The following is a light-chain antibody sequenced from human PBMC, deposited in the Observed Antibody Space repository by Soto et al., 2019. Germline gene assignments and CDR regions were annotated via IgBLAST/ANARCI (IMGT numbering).Light chain of an antibody. CDR3: QQYGSSFT. CDR2: GAF. Sequence: EIVLTQSPGTLSLSPGERATLSCRASQSVSSAYLAWYQQKPGQAPRLLIYGAFSRATGIPDRFSGYGCGTDFTLTITRLEPEHFAVYYCQQYGSSFTFGQGTKLQIK. J-gene: IGKJ2*01. CDR1: QSVSSAY. V-gene: IGKV3-20*01.